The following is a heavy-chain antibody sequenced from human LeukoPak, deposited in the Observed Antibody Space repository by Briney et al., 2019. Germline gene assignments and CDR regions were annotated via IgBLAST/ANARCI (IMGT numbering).Heavy chain of an antibody. Sequence: ASVKVSCKTSGYTFTSYGLTWVRQAPGQGLEWMGWISANNGNTNYAQSLQGRVTMTTDTSTNTGYLDVRSLRSDDTAVYYCARDGVLPGAMFVWGQGTLVTVSS. CDR3: ARDGVLPGAMFV. CDR2: ISANNGNT. V-gene: IGHV1-18*01. D-gene: IGHD2-2*01. CDR1: GYTFTSYG. J-gene: IGHJ4*02.